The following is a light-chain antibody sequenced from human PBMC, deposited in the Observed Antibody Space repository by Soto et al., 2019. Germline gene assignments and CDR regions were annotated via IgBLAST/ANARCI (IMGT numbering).Light chain of an antibody. J-gene: IGKJ5*01. Sequence: DIQMTQTPPSPSVSVGDRVTITCQASQDISNYLHWFQQKPGKAPQLLIFDVSNLQTGVHSRLSGGGSGTDFALTIRSLEPEDIATYYCKQYDSLPLTFGQGTRLEI. CDR1: QDISNY. V-gene: IGKV1-33*01. CDR2: DVS. CDR3: KQYDSLPLT.